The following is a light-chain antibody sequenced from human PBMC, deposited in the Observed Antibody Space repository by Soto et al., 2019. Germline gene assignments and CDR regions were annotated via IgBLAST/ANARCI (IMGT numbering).Light chain of an antibody. Sequence: IQMTQSPSTLSLSLLYRVTITFRASQTISSWLAWYQQKPGKAPKLLIYKASTLKSGVPSRFSGSGSGTEFTLTISSLQPDDFATYYCQHYNSYSEAFGQGTKVDI. J-gene: IGKJ1*01. CDR3: QHYNSYSEA. CDR1: QTISSW. V-gene: IGKV1-5*03. CDR2: KAS.